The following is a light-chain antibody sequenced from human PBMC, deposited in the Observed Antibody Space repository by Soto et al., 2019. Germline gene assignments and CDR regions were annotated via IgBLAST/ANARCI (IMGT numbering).Light chain of an antibody. J-gene: IGLJ3*02. CDR2: EGS. CDR1: SSDVGSYNL. CDR3: CSYAGSSPSQV. V-gene: IGLV2-23*01. Sequence: QSVLTQPASVSGSPGQSITISCTGTSSDVGSYNLVSWYQQHPGKAPKLMIYEGSKRPSGVSNRFSGSKSGNTASLTISGLQAEDEADYFCCSYAGSSPSQVFGGGTKVTVL.